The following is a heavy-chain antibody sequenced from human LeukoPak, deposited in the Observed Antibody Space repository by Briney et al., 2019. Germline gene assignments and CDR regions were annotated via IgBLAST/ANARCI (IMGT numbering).Heavy chain of an antibody. J-gene: IGHJ4*02. V-gene: IGHV5-51*01. CDR1: GYGFTSYW. D-gene: IGHD6-19*01. CDR2: IYPGDSNS. CDR3: ARPIAVAGVYYFDY. Sequence: LGESLKISCRGSGYGFTSYWIVWVRQMPGKGLEWMGVIYPGDSNSRYSPSFQGQVTISADNSISTAYLQWSSLKASDTAMYYCARPIAVAGVYYFDYWGQGTLVTVSS.